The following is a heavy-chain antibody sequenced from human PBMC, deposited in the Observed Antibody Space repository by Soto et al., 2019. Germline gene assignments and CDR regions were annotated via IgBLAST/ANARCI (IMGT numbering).Heavy chain of an antibody. V-gene: IGHV3-23*01. CDR3: AKDHYGDYSFDY. CDR1: GFTFSSYA. D-gene: IGHD4-17*01. J-gene: IGHJ4*02. Sequence: PGGSLRLSCAASGFTFSSYAMSWVRQAPGKGLEWVSAISGSGGSTYYADSVKGRFTISRDNSKNTLCLQMNSLRAEDTAVYYCAKDHYGDYSFDYWGQGTLVTVSS. CDR2: ISGSGGST.